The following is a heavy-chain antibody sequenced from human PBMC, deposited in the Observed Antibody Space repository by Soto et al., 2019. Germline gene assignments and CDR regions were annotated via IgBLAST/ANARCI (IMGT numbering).Heavy chain of an antibody. Sequence: QVQLVESGGGVVQPGRSLRLSCAASRFTFSSYGMHWVRQAPGKGLEWVAVIWYDGSNKYYADSVKGRFTISRDNSKNTLYLQMNSLRAEDTAVYYCARAEMTTVTTSDYWGQGTLVTVSS. D-gene: IGHD4-17*01. CDR1: RFTFSSYG. V-gene: IGHV3-33*01. J-gene: IGHJ4*02. CDR2: IWYDGSNK. CDR3: ARAEMTTVTTSDY.